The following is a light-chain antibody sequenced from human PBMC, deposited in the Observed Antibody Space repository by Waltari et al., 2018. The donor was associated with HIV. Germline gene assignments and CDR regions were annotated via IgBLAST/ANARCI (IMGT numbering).Light chain of an antibody. V-gene: IGKV3-11*01. CDR3: LQRSNWPQT. CDR2: DTF. Sequence: EIVLTQSPATLSLSPGERATLSCRASQSVSNYLAWYQQKGGQAPRLLIYDTFNRATGVPVRFSGSGSGTDFTLTISSLEPEDFAVYYCLQRSNWPQTFGQGTRLEIK. J-gene: IGKJ5*01. CDR1: QSVSNY.